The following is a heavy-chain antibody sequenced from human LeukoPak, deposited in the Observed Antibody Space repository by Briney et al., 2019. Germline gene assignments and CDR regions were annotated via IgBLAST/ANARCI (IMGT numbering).Heavy chain of an antibody. J-gene: IGHJ4*02. CDR1: EYTFSVYH. Sequence: ASVKVSCKASEYTFSVYHIHWVRQAPGQGLEWMAWISTYNGNTNYAQKLQGRVTMTTDTSTSRVYMDLRSLRSDDTAVYYCARDRAGSAWYTTFDYWGQGTLVTVSS. CDR2: ISTYNGNT. CDR3: ARDRAGSAWYTTFDY. V-gene: IGHV1-18*04. D-gene: IGHD6-19*01.